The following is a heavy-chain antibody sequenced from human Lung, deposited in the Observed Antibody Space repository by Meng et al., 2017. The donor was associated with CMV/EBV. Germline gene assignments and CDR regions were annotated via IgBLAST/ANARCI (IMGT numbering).Heavy chain of an antibody. CDR2: INPKNGDP. J-gene: IGHJ4*02. Sequence: ASXXVSCKTPGFNFYGFYIHWVRRAPGQGLEWMGRINPKNGDPKYAQRFEGRVSMTTDTSITTVYMELRSLRSDDTAFYYCTRRPLGSTRPFDYWGQGTLVTVSS. CDR3: TRRPLGSTRPFDY. D-gene: IGHD1-26*01. V-gene: IGHV1-2*06. CDR1: GFNFYGFY.